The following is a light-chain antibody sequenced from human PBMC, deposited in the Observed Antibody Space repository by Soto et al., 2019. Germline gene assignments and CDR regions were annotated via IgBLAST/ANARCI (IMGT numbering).Light chain of an antibody. V-gene: IGKV3-20*01. Sequence: IFLTQSPATLAFSPGETAPLSFRARSSVANNHLAWYQQKPGQAPRLLIHGASSRATGTPDRFSGSGSGTVFTLTITRVEAEDFAVYFCKQYAATPHTFGGGTKVDIK. CDR3: KQYAATPHT. CDR2: GAS. J-gene: IGKJ4*01. CDR1: SSVANNH.